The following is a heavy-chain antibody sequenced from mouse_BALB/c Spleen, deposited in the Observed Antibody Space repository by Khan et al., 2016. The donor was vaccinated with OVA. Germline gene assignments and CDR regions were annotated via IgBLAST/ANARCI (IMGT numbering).Heavy chain of an antibody. V-gene: IGHV1S41*01. D-gene: IGHD1-1*01. Sequence: DLVKPGASVKLSCKASGYTFTSYWINWIKQRPGQGLEWIGRIGPGSGSTSYNEMFKGKATLTVDTTSSTAYIQLSSLSSEDSAVYFCARSNYYGSSLYAMNYWGQGTSVTVSS. CDR3: ARSNYYGSSLYAMNY. CDR1: GYTFTSYW. CDR2: IGPGSGST. J-gene: IGHJ4*01.